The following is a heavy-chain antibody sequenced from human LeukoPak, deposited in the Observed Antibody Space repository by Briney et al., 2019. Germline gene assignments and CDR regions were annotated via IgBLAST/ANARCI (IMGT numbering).Heavy chain of an antibody. J-gene: IGHJ4*02. CDR2: IYSGGST. CDR3: ARTGGYYGYYFDY. V-gene: IGHV3-53*01. Sequence: GGSLRLSCAASGFTVSSNYMSWVRQAPGKGLEWVSVIYSGGSTYYADSVKGRFTISRDNSKNTLYLQMNSLRAEDRAVYYCARTGGYYGYYFDYWGQGTLVTVSS. D-gene: IGHD4-17*01. CDR1: GFTVSSNY.